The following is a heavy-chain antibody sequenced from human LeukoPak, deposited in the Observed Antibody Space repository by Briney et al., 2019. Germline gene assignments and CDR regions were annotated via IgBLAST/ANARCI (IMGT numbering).Heavy chain of an antibody. Sequence: SETLSLTCTVSGGSISSGGYYWSWLRQHPGKGLEWIGYIYYSGSTYYNPSLKSRVTISVDTSKNQFSLKLSSVTAAATAVYYCARGEHNWNDLGWFDPWGQGTLVTVSS. CDR3: ARGEHNWNDLGWFDP. D-gene: IGHD1-20*01. CDR2: IYYSGST. J-gene: IGHJ5*02. V-gene: IGHV4-31*03. CDR1: GGSISSGGYY.